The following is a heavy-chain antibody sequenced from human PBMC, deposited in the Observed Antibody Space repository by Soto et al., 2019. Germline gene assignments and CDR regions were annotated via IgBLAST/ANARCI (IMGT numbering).Heavy chain of an antibody. J-gene: IGHJ4*02. CDR2: IIPVFGTP. V-gene: IGHV1-69*06. CDR1: GGTFTTST. CDR3: ARPADYVSGFSQ. Sequence: QVQLVQSGAEVKQPGSSVKVSCQTSGGTFTTSTISWVRQAPGQGLEWMGGIIPVFGTPSYAQKFQGRVTMIADKSSSTAYMELRNLRSEDTAMYYCARPADYVSGFSQWGQGTLVTVSS. D-gene: IGHD3-16*01.